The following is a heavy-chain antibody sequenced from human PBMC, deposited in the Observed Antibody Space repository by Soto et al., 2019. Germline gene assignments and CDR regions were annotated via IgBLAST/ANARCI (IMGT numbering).Heavy chain of an antibody. CDR1: GGTFSSYA. Sequence: QVQLVQSGAEVKKPGSSVKVSCKASGGTFSSYAISWVRQAPGQGLEWMGGIIPIFGTANYAQKFPGRVTITADESTSTAYMERSSLRSEDTAVDYCARGAKRWVLGSFAPWGKGTLVTVSS. J-gene: IGHJ5*02. CDR2: IIPIFGTA. CDR3: ARGAKRWVLGSFAP. V-gene: IGHV1-69*01. D-gene: IGHD1-26*01.